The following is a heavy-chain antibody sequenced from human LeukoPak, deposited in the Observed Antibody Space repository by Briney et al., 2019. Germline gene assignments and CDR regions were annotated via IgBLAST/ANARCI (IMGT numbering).Heavy chain of an antibody. Sequence: GASVKVSCKASGYTFTSYGISWVRQAPGQGLEWMGWISAYNGNTNYAQKLQGRATMHTDTSTSTAYMELRSLGSDDTAVYYCARRGWELELREVSAFDIWGQGTMVTVSS. CDR1: GYTFTSYG. V-gene: IGHV1-18*01. CDR2: ISAYNGNT. CDR3: ARRGWELELREVSAFDI. D-gene: IGHD1-7*01. J-gene: IGHJ3*02.